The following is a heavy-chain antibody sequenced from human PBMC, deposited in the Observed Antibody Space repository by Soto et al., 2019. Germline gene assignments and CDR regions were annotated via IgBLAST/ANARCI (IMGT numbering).Heavy chain of an antibody. CDR2: ISWDSTSR. D-gene: IGHD1-26*01. CDR3: AREGRGSAFDV. CDR1: EFTFSNYA. J-gene: IGHJ3*01. Sequence: EVQLVESGGGLVQSGRSLRLSCVGSEFTFSNYAMHWVRQAPGKGLEWVSGISWDSTSRGYADSVKGRFIISRDNIKKSLYVQMNSLRAEDTAFYYCAREGRGSAFDVWGQGTMVTVSS. V-gene: IGHV3-9*01.